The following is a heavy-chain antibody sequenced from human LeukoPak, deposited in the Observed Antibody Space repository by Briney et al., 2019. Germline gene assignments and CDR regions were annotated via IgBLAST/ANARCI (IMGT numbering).Heavy chain of an antibody. D-gene: IGHD2-8*01. J-gene: IGHJ3*02. Sequence: PSETLSLTCTVSGDSLSSYYWTWIRQPPGKGLEWIGYVYYSGMTNYNPSLESRVTISVDTSKNQFSLRLTSVTAADTAIYYCARTNSHFLGNAAFDIWGQGTTVTVSS. CDR3: ARTNSHFLGNAAFDI. V-gene: IGHV4-59*08. CDR2: VYYSGMT. CDR1: GDSLSSYY.